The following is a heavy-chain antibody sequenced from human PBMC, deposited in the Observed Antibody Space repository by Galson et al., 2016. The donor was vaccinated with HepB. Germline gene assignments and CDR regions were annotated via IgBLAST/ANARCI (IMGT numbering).Heavy chain of an antibody. CDR2: IIPIFATT. J-gene: IGHJ6*03. CDR3: AAGTTPHYCYYVDV. V-gene: IGHV1-69*13. CDR1: GGTFSSYA. D-gene: IGHD1-7*01. Sequence: SVKVSCKASGGTFSSYAISWVRQAPGQGLEWMGGIIPIFATTNYAQKFQDRVTITADESTSTAYMKLSSLRSEDTAVYYCAAGTTPHYCYYVDVWGKGTTVIVSS.